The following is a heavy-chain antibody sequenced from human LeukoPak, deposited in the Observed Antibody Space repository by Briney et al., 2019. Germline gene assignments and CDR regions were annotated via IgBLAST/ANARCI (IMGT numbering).Heavy chain of an antibody. Sequence: SETLSLTCTVSGGSLISSDFYWGCIRQSPEKGLEWLGSIFYTGITYYNPSLKSRVTLSLDTYKNDFSLILTSVTAADTAMYYCARDVSDTSGYYLNPWFDPWGQGTLVTVSS. J-gene: IGHJ5*02. V-gene: IGHV4-39*07. CDR3: ARDVSDTSGYYLNPWFDP. CDR2: IFYTGIT. CDR1: GGSLISSDFY. D-gene: IGHD3-22*01.